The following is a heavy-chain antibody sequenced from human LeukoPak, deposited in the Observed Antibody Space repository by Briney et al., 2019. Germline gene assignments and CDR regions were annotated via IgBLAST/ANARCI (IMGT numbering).Heavy chain of an antibody. D-gene: IGHD6-13*01. CDR3: ARDLEGVDAAAGTGEFDY. V-gene: IGHV1-46*01. J-gene: IGHJ4*02. CDR2: INPSGGST. Sequence: VASVKVSCKASGYTFTSYYTHWVRQAPGQGLEWMGIINPSGGSTSYAQKFQGRVTMTRDTSTSTVYMELSSLRSEDTAVYYCARDLEGVDAAAGTGEFDYWGQGTLVTVSS. CDR1: GYTFTSYY.